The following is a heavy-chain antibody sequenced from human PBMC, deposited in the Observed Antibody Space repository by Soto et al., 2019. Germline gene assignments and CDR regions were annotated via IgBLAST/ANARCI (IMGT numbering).Heavy chain of an antibody. CDR3: ARLVYDSRLHYLYFDY. Sequence: SETLSLTCDVSGVSISSCNWWSWIRQPPGKGLEWIGEVYNDGSANYHPSFESRVTISVDRSKNQFSLRLNSVTAADTAKYYCARLVYDSRLHYLYFDYWGQGTLVTVSS. CDR2: VYNDGSA. V-gene: IGHV4-4*02. D-gene: IGHD3-22*01. CDR1: GVSISSCNW. J-gene: IGHJ4*02.